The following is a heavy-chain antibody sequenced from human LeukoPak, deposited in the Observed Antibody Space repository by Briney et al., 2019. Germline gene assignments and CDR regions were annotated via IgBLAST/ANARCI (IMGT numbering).Heavy chain of an antibody. Sequence: GGSLRLSCAASGFTFSSYSMNWVRQAPGKGLEWVSIISGSGSNTYYADSVKGRFTISRDNSKNTLYLQMNSLRAEDTAVYHCAKDRNTMISRGGYFDFWGQGTLVTVSS. CDR2: ISGSGSNT. D-gene: IGHD3-22*01. J-gene: IGHJ4*02. V-gene: IGHV3-23*01. CDR1: GFTFSSYS. CDR3: AKDRNTMISRGGYFDF.